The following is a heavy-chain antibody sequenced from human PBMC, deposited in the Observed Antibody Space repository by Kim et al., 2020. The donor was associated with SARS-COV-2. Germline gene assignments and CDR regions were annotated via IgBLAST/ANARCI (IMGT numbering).Heavy chain of an antibody. V-gene: IGHV3-30*04. D-gene: IGHD3-10*01. CDR2: ISYDGSNK. CDR1: GFTFSSYA. J-gene: IGHJ5*02. CDR3: ARSARGGYGSPVWFDP. Sequence: GGSLRLSCAASGFTFSSYAMHWVRQAPGKGLEWVAVISYDGSNKYYADSVKGRFTISRDNSKNTLYLQMNSPRAEDTAVYYCARSARGGYGSPVWFDPWGQGTLVTVSS.